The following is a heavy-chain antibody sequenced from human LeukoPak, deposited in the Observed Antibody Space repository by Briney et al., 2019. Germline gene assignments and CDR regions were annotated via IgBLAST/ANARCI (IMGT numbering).Heavy chain of an antibody. D-gene: IGHD4-23*01. CDR2: INPNSGGT. J-gene: IGHJ4*02. CDR3: ARGYGGNSVPLY. Sequence: ASVKVSCKASGYTLTGYYMHWVRQAPGQGLEWMGWINPNSGGTNYAQKFQGRVTMTRDTSISTAYMELSRLRSDDTAVYYCARGYGGNSVPLYWGQGTLVTVSS. CDR1: GYTLTGYY. V-gene: IGHV1-2*02.